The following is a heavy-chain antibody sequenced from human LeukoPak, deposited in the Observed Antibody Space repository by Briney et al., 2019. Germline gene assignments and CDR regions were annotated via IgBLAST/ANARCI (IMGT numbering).Heavy chain of an antibody. CDR2: ISSSSSYI. CDR3: ARHLAATGSY. Sequence: GGSLRLSCAASGFTFSTYSMNWVRQAPGKGLEWVSSISSSSSYIYYADSVKGRFTFSRDNAKNSLYLQMNSLRAEDTAVYYCARHLAATGSYWGQGTLVTVSS. V-gene: IGHV3-21*01. D-gene: IGHD6-13*01. J-gene: IGHJ4*02. CDR1: GFTFSTYS.